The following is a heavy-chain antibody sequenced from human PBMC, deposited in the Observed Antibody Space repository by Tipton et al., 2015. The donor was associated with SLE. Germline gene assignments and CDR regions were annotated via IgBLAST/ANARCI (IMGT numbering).Heavy chain of an antibody. CDR3: ARALAIFGVVTSLDY. CDR1: GGSISSYY. D-gene: IGHD3-3*01. Sequence: TLSLTCTVSGGSISSYYWSWIRQPPGKGLEWIGYIYYSGSTNYNPSLKSRVTISVDTSKNQFSLKLSSVTAADTAVYYCARALAIFGVVTSLDYRGQGTLVTVSS. V-gene: IGHV4-59*01. CDR2: IYYSGST. J-gene: IGHJ4*02.